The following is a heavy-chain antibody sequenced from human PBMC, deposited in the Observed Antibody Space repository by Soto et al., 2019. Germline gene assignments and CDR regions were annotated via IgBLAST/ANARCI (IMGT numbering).Heavy chain of an antibody. V-gene: IGHV3-23*01. CDR2: ISGSGGST. CDR1: GFTFSSYA. D-gene: IGHD3-16*02. CDR3: AKAIGGDYYYYGMDV. Sequence: PGGSLRLSCAASGFTFSSYAMSRVRQAPGKGLEWVSAISGSGGSTYCADSVKGRFTISRDNSKNTLYLQMNSLRAEDTAVYYCAKAIGGDYYYYGMDVWGQGTTVTVSS. J-gene: IGHJ6*02.